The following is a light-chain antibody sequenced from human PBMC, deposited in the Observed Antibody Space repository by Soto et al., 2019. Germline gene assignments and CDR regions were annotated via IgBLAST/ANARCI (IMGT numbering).Light chain of an antibody. CDR1: QNIDNK. V-gene: IGKV3-15*01. Sequence: EIEMTQSPATLSVSPGERATLSCRASQNIDNKLVWYQQKPGQVPRLLTYDASTRATGIPARFSGSGSGTEFTLTISSLQSEDFAFYYCQQFHYWWTFGQGTKVDIK. CDR2: DAS. J-gene: IGKJ1*01. CDR3: QQFHYWWT.